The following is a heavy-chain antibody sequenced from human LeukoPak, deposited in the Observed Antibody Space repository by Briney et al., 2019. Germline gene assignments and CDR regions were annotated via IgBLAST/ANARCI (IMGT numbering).Heavy chain of an antibody. CDR1: GGTLSSYA. CDR2: IIPIFGTA. Sequence: GSSVKVSCKASGGTLSSYAISWVRQAPGQGLEWMGGIIPIFGTANYAQKFQGRVTITADESTSTAYMELSSLRSEDTAVYYCARGTFGVVRSYYGMDVWGQGTTVTVSS. V-gene: IGHV1-69*01. CDR3: ARGTFGVVRSYYGMDV. D-gene: IGHD3-3*01. J-gene: IGHJ6*02.